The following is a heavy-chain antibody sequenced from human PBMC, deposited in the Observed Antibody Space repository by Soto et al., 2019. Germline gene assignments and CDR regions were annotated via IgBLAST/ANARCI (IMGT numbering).Heavy chain of an antibody. CDR2: ISSSSSTI. CDR3: ARDGVAPNLLTGDYTGVDY. D-gene: IGHD7-27*01. Sequence: GGSLRLSCAASGFTFSSYSMNWVRQAPGKGLEWVSYISSSSSTIYYADSVKGRFTISRDNAKNSLYLQMNSLRDEDTAVYYCARDGVAPNLLTGDYTGVDYWGQGTLVTVSS. J-gene: IGHJ4*02. CDR1: GFTFSSYS. V-gene: IGHV3-48*02.